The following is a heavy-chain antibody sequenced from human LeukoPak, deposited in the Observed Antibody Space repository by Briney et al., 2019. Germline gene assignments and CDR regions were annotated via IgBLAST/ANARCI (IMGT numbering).Heavy chain of an antibody. V-gene: IGHV3-48*01. J-gene: IGHJ6*03. CDR3: ARADYHGYYYYHYMDV. CDR1: GFTFSTYS. D-gene: IGHD3-10*01. Sequence: GGSLRLSCAASGFTFSTYSMNWVRQAPGKGLGWVSFIFSSSSTIYYADSVKGRFTISRDNSKNSLYLQMNSLRAEDTAVYYCARADYHGYYYYHYMDVWGKGTTVTVSS. CDR2: IFSSSSTI.